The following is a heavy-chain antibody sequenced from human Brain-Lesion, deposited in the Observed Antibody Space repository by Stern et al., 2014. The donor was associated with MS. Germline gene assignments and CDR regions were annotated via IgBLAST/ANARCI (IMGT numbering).Heavy chain of an antibody. CDR3: ARGVGDY. Sequence: EVQLVESAGGLVQPGGALRLPCAASGFNFRRYWVPWVRQFPEKGLFWVSQINRDGSDTSYADSVKGRFSISRDNIRNMLYLRMTSLRAEDTAVYYCARGVGDYWGQGARVTVSS. CDR1: GFNFRRYW. CDR2: INRDGSDT. J-gene: IGHJ4*02. V-gene: IGHV3-74*01. D-gene: IGHD3-16*01.